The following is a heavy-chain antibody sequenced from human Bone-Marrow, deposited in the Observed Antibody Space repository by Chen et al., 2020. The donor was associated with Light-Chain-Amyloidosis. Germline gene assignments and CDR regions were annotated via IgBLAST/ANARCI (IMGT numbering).Heavy chain of an antibody. D-gene: IGHD3-3*01. J-gene: IGHJ4*02. CDR1: GVSFSGYS. CDR2: INHSGST. CDR3: ARVNPNYDFWSGYYWHFDY. V-gene: IGHV4-34*01. Sequence: QVQLQQWGAGLLKPSETLSLTCAVYGVSFSGYSWSWIRQPPGKGLEWIGEINHSGSTNYNPSLKSRVTISVDTSKNQFSLKLSSVTAADTAVYYCARVNPNYDFWSGYYWHFDYWGQGTLVTVSS.